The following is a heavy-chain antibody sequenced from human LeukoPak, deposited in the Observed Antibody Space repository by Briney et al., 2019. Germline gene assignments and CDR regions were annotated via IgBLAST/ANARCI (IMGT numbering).Heavy chain of an antibody. CDR3: AKDSFHDYGDYVADAFDI. Sequence: PGGSLRLSCAASGFTFSSSWMHWVRQAPGKGLVWVSRINSDGSSTSYADSVKGRFTISRDNSKNTLYLRMNSLRAEDTAVYYCAKDSFHDYGDYVADAFDIWGQGTMVTVSS. CDR2: INSDGSST. V-gene: IGHV3-74*01. CDR1: GFTFSSSW. D-gene: IGHD4-17*01. J-gene: IGHJ3*02.